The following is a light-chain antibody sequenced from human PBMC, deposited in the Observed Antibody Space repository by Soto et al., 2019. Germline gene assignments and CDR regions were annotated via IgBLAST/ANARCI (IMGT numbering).Light chain of an antibody. CDR2: DVS. CDR1: SSDVGGYNY. CDR3: FSNAGSNNLL. V-gene: IGLV2-8*01. Sequence: QSALTQPPSASGSPGQSVTISCTGTSSDVGGYNYVSWYQQHPGKAPKLMIYDVSERPSGVPDRFSGSKSGNTASLTVSGLQAEDEGDYHCFSNAGSNNLLFGGGTKLTVL. J-gene: IGLJ2*01.